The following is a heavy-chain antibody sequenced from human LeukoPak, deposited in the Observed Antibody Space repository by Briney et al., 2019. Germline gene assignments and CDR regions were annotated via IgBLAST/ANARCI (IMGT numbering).Heavy chain of an antibody. D-gene: IGHD3-10*01. V-gene: IGHV4-59*08. Sequence: PSETLSLTCTLSGGSISSYYWSWIRHPPGEGLWWMGYIYYSGVTNYNTSLKSRVTISVEPSTNQFSLKLSSVTAADTAVSDCARPGGGGWYFDLWGRGTLVTVSS. CDR3: ARPGGGGWYFDL. CDR2: IYYSGVT. J-gene: IGHJ2*01. CDR1: GGSISSYY.